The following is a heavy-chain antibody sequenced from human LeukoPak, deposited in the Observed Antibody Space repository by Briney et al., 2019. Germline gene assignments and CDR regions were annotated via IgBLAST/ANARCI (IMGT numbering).Heavy chain of an antibody. V-gene: IGHV1-69*06. J-gene: IGHJ3*02. Sequence: SVKVSCKVSGGSFSNYGLNWVRQAPGQGLEWMGGIIPVLGTVNSAQKFQGRVTITPDKSATTGYMEWRSLSSDDTAVYYCARVRGLVAPRDALDIWGQGTMVTVSS. D-gene: IGHD5-12*01. CDR3: ARVRGLVAPRDALDI. CDR2: IIPVLGTV. CDR1: GGSFSNYG.